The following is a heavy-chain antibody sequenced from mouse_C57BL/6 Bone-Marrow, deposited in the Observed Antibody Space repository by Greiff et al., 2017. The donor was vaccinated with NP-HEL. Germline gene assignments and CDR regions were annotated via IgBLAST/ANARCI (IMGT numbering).Heavy chain of an antibody. V-gene: IGHV2-9-1*01. CDR2: IWTGGGT. CDR1: GFSLTSYA. J-gene: IGHJ3*01. D-gene: IGHD2-4*01. Sequence: QVQLKQSGPGLVAPSQSLSITCTVSGFSLTSYAISWVRQPPGKGLEWLGVIWTGGGTNYNSALKSRLSISKDNSKSQVFLKMNSLQTDDTARYYCARIYYDYDGSPWFAYWGQGTLVTVSA. CDR3: ARIYYDYDGSPWFAY.